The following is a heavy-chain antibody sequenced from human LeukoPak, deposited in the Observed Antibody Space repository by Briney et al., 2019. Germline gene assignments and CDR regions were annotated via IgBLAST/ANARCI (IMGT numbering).Heavy chain of an antibody. V-gene: IGHV3-11*01. CDR3: ARVPTSSWYPHFYYMDV. CDR2: ISGSGRSV. D-gene: IGHD6-13*01. CDR1: GFRFSGYY. J-gene: IGHJ6*03. Sequence: PGGSLRLSCEASGFRFSGYYMSWIRQAPGKGLEWVAYISGSGRSVFYADSVQGRFTVSRDNAKNSLNLQMNSLRVEDRALYYCARVPTSSWYPHFYYMDVWGKGIMVTVSS.